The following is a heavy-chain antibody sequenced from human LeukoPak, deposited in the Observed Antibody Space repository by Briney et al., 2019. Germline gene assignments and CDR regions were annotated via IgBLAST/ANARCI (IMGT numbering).Heavy chain of an antibody. Sequence: ASVKVSCKASGYTFTSYYMHWVRQAPGQGLEWMGIINPSGGSTSYAQKFQGRVTMARDTSTSTVYMELSSLRSEDTAVYYCARSSGSYGGFDPWGQGTLVTVSS. D-gene: IGHD1-26*01. CDR1: GYTFTSYY. V-gene: IGHV1-46*01. J-gene: IGHJ5*02. CDR3: ARSSGSYGGFDP. CDR2: INPSGGST.